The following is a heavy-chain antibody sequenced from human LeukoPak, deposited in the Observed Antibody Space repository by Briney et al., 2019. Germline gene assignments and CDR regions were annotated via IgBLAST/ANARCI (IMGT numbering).Heavy chain of an antibody. J-gene: IGHJ4*02. V-gene: IGHV1-2*04. Sequence: ASVKVSCKASGYTFTGYYMHWVRQAPGQGLEWMGWINPNSGGTNYAQKFQGWVTMTRDTSISTAYMELSRLRSDDTAVYYCAREGNVLRYFDWLLQRPLYFDYWGQGTLVTVSS. CDR1: GYTFTGYY. CDR3: AREGNVLRYFDWLLQRPLYFDY. D-gene: IGHD3-9*01. CDR2: INPNSGGT.